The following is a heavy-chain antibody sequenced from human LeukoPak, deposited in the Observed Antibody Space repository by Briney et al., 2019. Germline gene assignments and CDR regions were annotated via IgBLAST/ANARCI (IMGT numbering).Heavy chain of an antibody. J-gene: IGHJ4*02. CDR3: ARVRVGATEDY. V-gene: IGHV3-20*04. CDR1: GFTFDDYA. CDR2: INLNGSGT. Sequence: PGGSLRLSCAASGFTFDDYAMNWVRQAPGKGLEWVSGINLNGSGTDYADSVRGRFTISRDNAKNSLYLQMNSLRAEDTALYYCARVRVGATEDYWGQGTLVTVSS. D-gene: IGHD1-26*01.